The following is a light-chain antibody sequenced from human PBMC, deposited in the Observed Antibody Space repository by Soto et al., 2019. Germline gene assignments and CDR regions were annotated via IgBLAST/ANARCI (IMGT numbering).Light chain of an antibody. J-gene: IGKJ1*01. CDR1: QSFSSW. CDR3: QQYNRYWT. CDR2: TAS. Sequence: DIQMTQSPSTLSASVGDRVTITCRASQSFSSWLAWYQQKPGKAPKLLIYTASSLESGVPSRFSGSGSGTEFTLTISSLQPDDFATYYCQQYNRYWTFGQGTKVEIK. V-gene: IGKV1-5*03.